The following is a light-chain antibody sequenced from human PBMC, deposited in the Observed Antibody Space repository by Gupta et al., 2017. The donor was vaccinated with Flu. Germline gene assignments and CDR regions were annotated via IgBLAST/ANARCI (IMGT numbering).Light chain of an antibody. CDR1: TGSVSIQDY. V-gene: IGLV8-61*01. Sequence: RVVVTGGWNTGSVSIQDYAGWHQQTPGQAPRTLIYSTYTRSSGVPDRFSGSSRGNKAALTITGAQADDESDYYCVWDMSSGIWVFGGGTKLTAL. CDR3: VWDMSSGIWV. J-gene: IGLJ3*02. CDR2: STY.